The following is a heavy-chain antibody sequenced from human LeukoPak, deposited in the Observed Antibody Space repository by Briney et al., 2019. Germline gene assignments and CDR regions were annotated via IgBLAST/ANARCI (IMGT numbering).Heavy chain of an antibody. V-gene: IGHV4-34*01. Sequence: SETLSLTCAVYGGSFSGYYWSWIRQPPGKGLEWIGEINHSGSTNYNPSLKSRVTISVDTSKNQFSLKLSPVTAADTAVYYCARVGSSHDAFDIWGQGTMVTVSS. CDR1: GGSFSGYY. J-gene: IGHJ3*02. D-gene: IGHD6-13*01. CDR3: ARVGSSHDAFDI. CDR2: INHSGST.